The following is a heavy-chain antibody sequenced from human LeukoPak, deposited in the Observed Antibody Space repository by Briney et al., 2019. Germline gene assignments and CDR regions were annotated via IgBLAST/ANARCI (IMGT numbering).Heavy chain of an antibody. J-gene: IGHJ4*02. CDR2: INSNSGDT. Sequence: ASVKVSCKASGYTFTCYYMHWVRQAPGQGLEWMGCINSNSGDTNYAQKFQGRVTMTRDTSISTAYMELSRLRSDDTAVYYCARRPQLGLYDISTAYYGRFYYWGQGTLVTVSS. D-gene: IGHD3-9*01. V-gene: IGHV1-2*02. CDR3: ARRPQLGLYDISTAYYGRFYY. CDR1: GYTFTCYY.